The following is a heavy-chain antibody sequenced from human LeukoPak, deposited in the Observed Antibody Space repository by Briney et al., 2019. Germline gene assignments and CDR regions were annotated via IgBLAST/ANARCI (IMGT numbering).Heavy chain of an antibody. V-gene: IGHV3-7*03. Sequence: GGSLRLSCVASGFTFSSYWMSWVRQAPGKGLEWVANIKQDGSEKYDVDSVKGRFTISRDNSMNTLYLQMDGLRAEDTAVYYCAKDLSYYYDYVWGSYPHGYFDYWGQGTLVTVSS. CDR1: GFTFSSYW. D-gene: IGHD3-16*02. CDR2: IKQDGSEK. CDR3: AKDLSYYYDYVWGSYPHGYFDY. J-gene: IGHJ4*02.